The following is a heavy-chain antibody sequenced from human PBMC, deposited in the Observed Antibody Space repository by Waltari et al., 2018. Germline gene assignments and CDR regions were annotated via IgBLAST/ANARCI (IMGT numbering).Heavy chain of an antibody. J-gene: IGHJ6*03. D-gene: IGHD2-8*02. CDR1: GFTFSGSG. CDR3: ARVLGYYYYYMDV. Sequence: EVQLVESGGGLVQPGGSLRLSCAASGFTFSGSGMNWARQAPGKGLEWVSHISSGTSTKYYADSVKGRFTISRDDAKNSLYLQMNSLRDEDTAVYYCARVLGYYYYYMDVWGKGTTVTVSS. V-gene: IGHV3-48*02. CDR2: ISSGTSTK.